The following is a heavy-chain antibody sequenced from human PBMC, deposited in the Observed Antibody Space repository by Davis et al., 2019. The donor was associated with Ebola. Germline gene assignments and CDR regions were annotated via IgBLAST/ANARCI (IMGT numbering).Heavy chain of an antibody. V-gene: IGHV1-69*04. CDR1: GGTFSSYA. D-gene: IGHD6-6*01. J-gene: IGHJ4*02. CDR3: ARHWPLRPVRPEHLDS. CDR2: IIPILGIA. Sequence: SVKVSCKASGGTFSSYAISWVRQAPGQGLEWMGRIIPILGIANYAQKFQGRVTITADKSTSTAYMELSSLRSEDTAVYYCARHWPLRPVRPEHLDSWGQGTLVTVSS.